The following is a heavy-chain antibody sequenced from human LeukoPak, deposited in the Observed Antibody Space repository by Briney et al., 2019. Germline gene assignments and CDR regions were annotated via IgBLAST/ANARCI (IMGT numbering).Heavy chain of an antibody. D-gene: IGHD5-18*01. CDR2: ISYDGSNK. CDR3: AKPVLGWHLQLWFDY. CDR1: GFTFSSYG. J-gene: IGHJ4*02. Sequence: GGPLRLSCAASGFTFSSYGMHWVRQAPGKGLEWVAVISYDGSNKYYADSVKGRFTISRDNSKNTLYLQMNSLRAEDTAVYYCAKPVLGWHLQLWFDYWGQGTLVTVSS. V-gene: IGHV3-30*18.